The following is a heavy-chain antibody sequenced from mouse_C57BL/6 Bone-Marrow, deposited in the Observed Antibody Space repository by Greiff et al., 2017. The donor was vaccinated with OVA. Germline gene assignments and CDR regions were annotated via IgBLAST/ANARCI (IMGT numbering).Heavy chain of an antibody. CDR2: ITSDGGST. V-gene: IGHV5-2*01. J-gene: IGHJ3*01. CDR3: ARHSWDGLLLAY. CDR1: EYEFPSHD. D-gene: IGHD4-1*01. Sequence: EVNVVESGGGLVQPGESLKLSCESNEYEFPSHDMSWVRKTPETRLELVAAITSDGGSTYYPDTMERRFIISRDNTKKTLYLQMSSLRSEDTALYYCARHSWDGLLLAYWGQGTLVTVSA.